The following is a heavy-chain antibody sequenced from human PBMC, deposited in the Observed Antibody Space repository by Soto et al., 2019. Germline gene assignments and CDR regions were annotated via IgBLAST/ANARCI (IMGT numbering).Heavy chain of an antibody. CDR1: GFTFGDYA. V-gene: IGHV3-49*04. D-gene: IGHD2-8*02. Sequence: GGSLRLSCTASGFTFGDYAMSWVRQAPGKGLEWVGFIRSKAYGGTTEYAASVKGRFTNSRDDSKSIAYLQMNSLKTEDTAVYYCTRDLVVATPYYYYYHGMDVWGQGTTVTVSS. CDR2: IRSKAYGGTT. J-gene: IGHJ6*02. CDR3: TRDLVVATPYYYYYHGMDV.